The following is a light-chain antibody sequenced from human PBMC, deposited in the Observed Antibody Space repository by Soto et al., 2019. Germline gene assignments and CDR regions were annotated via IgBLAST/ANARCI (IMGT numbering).Light chain of an antibody. CDR2: EVS. Sequence: QSALTQPASVSGSPGQSITISCTGSNSDIGDFNYVSGYQHHPGKAPKLMIYEVSSRPSGVSTRFSGSKSGSTASLTISGLQAEDEAEYYCSSYTTSDNLYVFGTGTKVTVL. V-gene: IGLV2-14*01. CDR3: SSYTTSDNLYV. CDR1: NSDIGDFNY. J-gene: IGLJ1*01.